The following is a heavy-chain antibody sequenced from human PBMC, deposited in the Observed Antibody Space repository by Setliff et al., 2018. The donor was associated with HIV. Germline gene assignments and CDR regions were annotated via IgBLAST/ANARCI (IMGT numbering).Heavy chain of an antibody. V-gene: IGHV4-61*01. CDR1: GGSMRSTTYY. D-gene: IGHD1-26*01. J-gene: IGHJ4*02. CDR2: IFSSGST. Sequence: SETLSLTCTVSGGSMRSTTYYWSWIRQPPGKELEWIGYIFSSGSTTYNPSLKSRVTISIDTSKNQFSLKVSSVTAADTAVYYCARGWEWGAPLDYWGQGTLVTVSS. CDR3: ARGWEWGAPLDY.